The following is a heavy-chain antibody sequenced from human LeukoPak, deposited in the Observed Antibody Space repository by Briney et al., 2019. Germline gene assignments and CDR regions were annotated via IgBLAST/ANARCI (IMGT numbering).Heavy chain of an antibody. J-gene: IGHJ3*02. D-gene: IGHD1-14*01. V-gene: IGHV1-69*04. CDR1: GGTFSSYA. CDR2: IIPILGIA. Sequence: SVKVSCKASGGTFSSYAISWVRQAPGQGLEWMGRIIPILGIANYAQKFQGRVTITADKSTSTAYMELSSLRSEDTAVYYCAREGDDGNAFDIWGQGTMVTVSS. CDR3: AREGDDGNAFDI.